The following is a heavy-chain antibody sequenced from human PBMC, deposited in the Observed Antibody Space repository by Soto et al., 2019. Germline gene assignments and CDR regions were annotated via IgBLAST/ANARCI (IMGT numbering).Heavy chain of an antibody. Sequence: LRRSCAASGFTFSVYAMSWVRQSRGTGVGGVSAISGSGGSTYYGDSVKGLFTISRDNSKNTLYLQMNSLRAEDTAVYYCGKLGVMDFWSGHDGLGQMHGMDEWGQGSTVTVS. CDR1: GFTFSVYA. J-gene: IGHJ6*02. CDR3: GKLGVMDFWSGHDGLGQMHGMDE. D-gene: IGHD3-3*01. CDR2: ISGSGGST. V-gene: IGHV3-23*01.